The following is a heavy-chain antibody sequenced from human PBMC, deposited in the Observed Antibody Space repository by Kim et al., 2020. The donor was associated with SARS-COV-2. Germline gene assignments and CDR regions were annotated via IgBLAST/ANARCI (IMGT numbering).Heavy chain of an antibody. CDR2: ISAYNGNT. CDR3: ARDGYCSSTSCYGWDY. CDR1: GYTFTSYG. D-gene: IGHD2-2*03. Sequence: ASVKVSCKASGYTFTSYGISWVRQAPGQGLEWMGWISAYNGNTNYAQKLQGRVTMTTDTSTSTAYMELRSLRSDDTAVYYCARDGYCSSTSCYGWDYWGQGTLVTVSS. V-gene: IGHV1-18*01. J-gene: IGHJ4*02.